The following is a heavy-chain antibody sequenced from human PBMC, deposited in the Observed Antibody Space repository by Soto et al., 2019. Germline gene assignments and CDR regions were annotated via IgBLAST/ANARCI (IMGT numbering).Heavy chain of an antibody. CDR2: INHSGST. CDR1: GGSFSGYY. CDR3: ARGRGYCSSTSCYTGYYYYGMDV. V-gene: IGHV4-34*01. Sequence: QVQLQQWGAGLLKPSETLSLTCAVYGGSFSGYYWSWIRQPPGKGLEWIGEINHSGSTNYNPSLKSRFTISVDTSKNQFSLKLSSVTAADTAVYYCARGRGYCSSTSCYTGYYYYGMDVWGQGTTVTVSS. D-gene: IGHD2-2*02. J-gene: IGHJ6*02.